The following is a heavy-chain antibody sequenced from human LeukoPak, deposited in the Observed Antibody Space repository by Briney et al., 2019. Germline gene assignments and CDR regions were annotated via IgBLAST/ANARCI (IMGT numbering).Heavy chain of an antibody. V-gene: IGHV3-21*01. Sequence: GGSLRLSCAASGFTFSSYSMNWVRQAPGKGLEWVSSISSSSSYIYYADSVKGRFTISRDNAKNSLYLQMNSLRAEDTAVYYCARGAPTWRENWFDPWGQGTLVTVSS. D-gene: IGHD3-3*01. J-gene: IGHJ5*02. CDR1: GFTFSSYS. CDR2: ISSSSSYI. CDR3: ARGAPTWRENWFDP.